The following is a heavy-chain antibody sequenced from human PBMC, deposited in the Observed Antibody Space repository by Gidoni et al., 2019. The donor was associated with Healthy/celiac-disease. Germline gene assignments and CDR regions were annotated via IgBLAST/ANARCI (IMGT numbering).Heavy chain of an antibody. V-gene: IGHV1-69*01. Sequence: QVQLVQSGAEVKKPGSSVKVSCKASGGTFSSYAIRWVRQDPGQGLEWWGGIIRIFGTANYAQKFQGRVTITADEYTSTVYMELSSLRSEDTVVYYCARYSWDRYGSGSYKFDYWGQGTLVSVSS. CDR3: ARYSWDRYGSGSYKFDY. CDR2: IIRIFGTA. J-gene: IGHJ4*02. CDR1: GGTFSSYA. D-gene: IGHD3-10*01.